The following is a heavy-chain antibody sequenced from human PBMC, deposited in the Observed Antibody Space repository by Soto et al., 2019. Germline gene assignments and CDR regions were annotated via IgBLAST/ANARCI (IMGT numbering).Heavy chain of an antibody. CDR3: ARDPYDILTGGWFDP. D-gene: IGHD3-9*01. CDR1: GFTFSSYA. V-gene: IGHV3-30-3*01. CDR2: ISYDGSNK. J-gene: IGHJ5*02. Sequence: GGSLRLSCAASGFTFSSYAMHWVRQAPGKGLEWVAVISYDGSNKYYADSVKGRFTISRDNSKNTLYLQMNSLRAEDTAMYYCARDPYDILTGGWFDPWGQGTLVTVS.